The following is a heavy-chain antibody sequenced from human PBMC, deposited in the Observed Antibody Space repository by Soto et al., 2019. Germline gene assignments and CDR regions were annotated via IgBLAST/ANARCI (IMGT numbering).Heavy chain of an antibody. Sequence: SETLSLTCTVSGGSISSYYWSWIRQPPGKGLEWIGYIYYSGSTNYNPSLKSRVTISVETSKNQFSLKLSSVTAADTAVYYCARDFTAVVVAATPVGRWFDPWGQGTLVTVSS. CDR2: IYYSGST. D-gene: IGHD2-15*01. CDR1: GGSISSYY. CDR3: ARDFTAVVVAATPVGRWFDP. J-gene: IGHJ5*02. V-gene: IGHV4-59*01.